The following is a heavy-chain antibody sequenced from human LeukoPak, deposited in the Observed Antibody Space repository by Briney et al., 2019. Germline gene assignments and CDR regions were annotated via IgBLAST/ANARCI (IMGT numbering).Heavy chain of an antibody. Sequence: GASVKVSCKASGGTFSSYAISWVRQAPGQGLEWMGGIIPIFGTANYAQKFQGRVTITTDESTSTAYMELSSLRSEDTAVYYCATSIAAAGSLDYWGQGTLVTVSS. J-gene: IGHJ4*02. D-gene: IGHD6-13*01. V-gene: IGHV1-69*05. CDR1: GGTFSSYA. CDR3: ATSIAAAGSLDY. CDR2: IIPIFGTA.